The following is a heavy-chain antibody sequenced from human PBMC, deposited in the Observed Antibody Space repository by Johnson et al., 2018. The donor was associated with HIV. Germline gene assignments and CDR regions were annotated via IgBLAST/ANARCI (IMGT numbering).Heavy chain of an antibody. J-gene: IGHJ3*02. CDR3: TTEYYDSSGYYYGGDAFDI. V-gene: IGHV3-30-3*01. CDR1: GFTFSSYA. CDR2: ISYDGSNK. D-gene: IGHD3-22*01. Sequence: VQLVESGGGLIQPGGSLRLSCAASGFTFSSYAMHWVRQAPGKGLEWVAVISYDGSNKYYADSVKGRFTISRDNSKNTLYLQMNSLKTEDTAVYYCTTEYYDSSGYYYGGDAFDIWGQGTMVTVSS.